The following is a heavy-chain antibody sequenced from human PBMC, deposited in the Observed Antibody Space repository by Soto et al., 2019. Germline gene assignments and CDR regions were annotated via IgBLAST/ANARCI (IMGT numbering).Heavy chain of an antibody. V-gene: IGHV3-30*18. CDR3: AKATATGGGAFDI. CDR2: ISYDGSNK. Sequence: GGSLRLSCAASGFTFSNYGIHWVRQAPGKGLEWLAVISYDGSNKHYEDSVKGRFTVSRDNTKNALYLQMNSLRAEDTAMYYCAKATATGGGAFDICGQGTMVTVSA. J-gene: IGHJ3*02. CDR1: GFTFSNYG. D-gene: IGHD2-8*02.